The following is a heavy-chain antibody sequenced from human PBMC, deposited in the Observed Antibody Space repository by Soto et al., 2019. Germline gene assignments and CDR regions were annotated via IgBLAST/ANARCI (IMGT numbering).Heavy chain of an antibody. CDR3: ARHQPVYDTSAELDF. D-gene: IGHD3-9*01. Sequence: ASVKVSCKASGYTFTSYGISWVRQAPGQGLAWMGWVSTYNGDTHYPQNFQGRVIMTTDTSTNTAYMELKSLRSDDTAIYFCARHQPVYDTSAELDFWGQGTLVTVSS. CDR2: VSTYNGDT. V-gene: IGHV1-18*01. CDR1: GYTFTSYG. J-gene: IGHJ4*02.